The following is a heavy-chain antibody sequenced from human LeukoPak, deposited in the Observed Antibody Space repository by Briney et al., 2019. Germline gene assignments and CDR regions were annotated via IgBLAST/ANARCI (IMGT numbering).Heavy chain of an antibody. V-gene: IGHV1-8*01. CDR1: GYTFTSYD. D-gene: IGHD3-3*01. CDR2: MNPNSGNT. J-gene: IGHJ6*02. CDR3: ARGRYDFWSGYYPTYYHYGMDV. Sequence: ASVKVSCKASGYTFTSYDINWVRQATGQGLEWMGWMNPNSGNTGYAQKFQGRVTMTRNTSISTAYMELSSLRSEDTAVYYCARGRYDFWSGYYPTYYHYGMDVWGQGTTVTVSS.